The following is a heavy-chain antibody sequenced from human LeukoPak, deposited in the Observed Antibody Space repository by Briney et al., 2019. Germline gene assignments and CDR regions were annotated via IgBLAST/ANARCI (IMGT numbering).Heavy chain of an antibody. CDR3: ARGGVAAAGTPLFFDY. CDR1: GYTFTSYG. J-gene: IGHJ4*02. Sequence: ASVKVSCKASGYTFTSYGISWVRQAPGQGLEWMGRIIPILGIANYAQKFQGRVTITADKSTSTAYMELSSLRSEDTAVYYCARGGVAAAGTPLFFDYWGQGTLVTVSS. D-gene: IGHD6-13*01. CDR2: IIPILGIA. V-gene: IGHV1-69*04.